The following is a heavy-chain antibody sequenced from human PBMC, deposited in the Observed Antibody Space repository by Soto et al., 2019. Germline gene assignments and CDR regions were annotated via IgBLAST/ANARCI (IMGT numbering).Heavy chain of an antibody. CDR1: GYSFTNYW. Sequence: GESLKISCTGSGYSFTNYWIAWVRQLPGNGLEWMGVIYPGDSDTRYNPSFQGQVTISADRSISTVYLQWTSLKASDSAIYYRARHEQLGTWFDPWGQGTLVTVSS. V-gene: IGHV5-51*01. J-gene: IGHJ5*02. D-gene: IGHD6-6*01. CDR2: IYPGDSDT. CDR3: ARHEQLGTWFDP.